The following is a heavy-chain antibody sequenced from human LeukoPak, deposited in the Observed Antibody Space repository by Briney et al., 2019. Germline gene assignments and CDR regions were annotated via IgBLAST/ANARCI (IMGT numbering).Heavy chain of an antibody. CDR3: ARDRRGYSYEFDY. D-gene: IGHD5-18*01. CDR1: GFTVSSNY. Sequence: GGSLRLSCAASGFTVSSNYMSWVRQAPGKGLEWVSVIYSGGSTYYADSVKGRFTISRDNSENTLYLQMNSLRAEDTAVYYCARDRRGYSYEFDYWGQGTLVTVSS. V-gene: IGHV3-66*01. J-gene: IGHJ4*02. CDR2: IYSGGST.